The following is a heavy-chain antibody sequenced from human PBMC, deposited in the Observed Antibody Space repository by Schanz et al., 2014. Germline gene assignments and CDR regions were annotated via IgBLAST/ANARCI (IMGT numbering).Heavy chain of an antibody. J-gene: IGHJ4*02. Sequence: QVQLVDSGGGLVKPGGSLRLSCTASGFPFSDYFMAWIRQPPGRGLEWVSYIGNGGVTIYYADSVKGRFTISRNNSKIALYLQRTSLRAEDTAVYYCARIGGSVFDYWAQGTLVTVSS. CDR1: GFPFSDYF. D-gene: IGHD3-10*01. CDR2: IGNGGVTI. V-gene: IGHV3-11*01. CDR3: ARIGGSVFDY.